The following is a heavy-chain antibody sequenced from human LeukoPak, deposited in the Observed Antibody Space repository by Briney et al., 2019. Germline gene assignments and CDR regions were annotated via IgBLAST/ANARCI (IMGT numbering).Heavy chain of an antibody. V-gene: IGHV4-34*01. CDR2: INHSGST. J-gene: IGHJ4*02. CDR1: GGSFSGYY. CDR3: ARGSGIAAEIDY. Sequence: PSETLSLTCAVYGGSFSGYYWSWIRQPPGKGLEWIGEINHSGSTNYNPSLKSRVTISVDTSKNQFSLKLSSVTAADTAVYYCARGSGIAAEIDYWGQGTLVTVSS. D-gene: IGHD6-13*01.